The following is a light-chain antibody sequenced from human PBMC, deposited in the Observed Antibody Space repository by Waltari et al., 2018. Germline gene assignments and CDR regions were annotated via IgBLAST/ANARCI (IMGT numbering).Light chain of an antibody. J-gene: IGKJ1*01. CDR2: GAS. Sequence: VLTQSPGTLSLSPGERATLSCRASQSVGRALAWYQQKPGQAPRLLIYGASIRATGVPDRFSGSGSGTDFSLTISRLEPEDVAVYNCQHYVRLPVTFGQGTKVE. CDR3: QHYVRLPVT. V-gene: IGKV3-20*01. CDR1: QSVGRA.